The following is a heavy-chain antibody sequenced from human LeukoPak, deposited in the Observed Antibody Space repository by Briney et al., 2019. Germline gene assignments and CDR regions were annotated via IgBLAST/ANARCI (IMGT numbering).Heavy chain of an antibody. CDR3: ARSEGYCSSTSCYGNFDY. Sequence: GESLKISCKGSGYSFTSNWIGWVRQMPGKGLEWMGIIYPGDSDTRYSPSFQGQVTISADKSISTAYLQWSSLKASDTAMYYCARSEGYCSSTSCYGNFDYWGQGTLVTVSS. CDR2: IYPGDSDT. D-gene: IGHD2-2*01. J-gene: IGHJ4*02. CDR1: GYSFTSNW. V-gene: IGHV5-51*01.